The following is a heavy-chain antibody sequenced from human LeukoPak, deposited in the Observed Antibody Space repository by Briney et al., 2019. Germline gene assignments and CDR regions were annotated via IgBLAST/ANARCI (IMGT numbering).Heavy chain of an antibody. CDR3: AKDPSYYYGSTEYYFDY. J-gene: IGHJ4*02. V-gene: IGHV3-23*01. CDR2: ISGGGGST. CDR1: GFTFSSYA. D-gene: IGHD3-10*01. Sequence: PGGSLRLSCAASGFTFSSYAMSWVRQAPGKGLEWVSAISGGGGSTYYADSVKGRFTISRDNSKNTLYLQMNSLRAEDTAVYYCAKDPSYYYGSTEYYFDYWGQGTLVTVSS.